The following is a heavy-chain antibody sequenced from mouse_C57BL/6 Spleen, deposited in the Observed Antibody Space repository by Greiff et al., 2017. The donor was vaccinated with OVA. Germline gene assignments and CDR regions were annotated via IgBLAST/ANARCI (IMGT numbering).Heavy chain of an antibody. Sequence: LQQPGAELVMPGASVKLSCKASGYTFTSYWMHWVKQRPGQGLEWIGEIDPSDSYTNYNQKFKGKSTLTVDKSSSTAYMQLSSLTSEDSAVYYCARGYYYGSSYSAMDYWGQGTSVTVSS. J-gene: IGHJ4*01. CDR3: ARGYYYGSSYSAMDY. V-gene: IGHV1-69*01. CDR1: GYTFTSYW. CDR2: IDPSDSYT. D-gene: IGHD1-1*01.